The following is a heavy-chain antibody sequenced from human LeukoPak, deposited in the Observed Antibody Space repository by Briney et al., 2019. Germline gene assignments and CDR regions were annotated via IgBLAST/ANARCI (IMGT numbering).Heavy chain of an antibody. V-gene: IGHV3-66*04. J-gene: IGHJ4*02. CDR2: IRSDGTT. CDR3: ARRRGGYGEGELDY. Sequence: GGSLRLSCAASGFIASNKYMSWVRQAPGKGLEWVSTIRSDGTTDYADSVKGRFTISRDDSKNTLYLQMNSLRVEDTAVYSCARRRGGYGEGELDYWGQGTLVTVSP. CDR1: GFIASNKY. D-gene: IGHD4-17*01.